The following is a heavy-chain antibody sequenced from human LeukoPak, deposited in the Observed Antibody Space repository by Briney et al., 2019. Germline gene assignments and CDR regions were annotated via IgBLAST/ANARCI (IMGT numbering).Heavy chain of an antibody. V-gene: IGHV3-30*02. D-gene: IGHD6-19*01. CDR1: GFTFSTCG. Sequence: GGSLGLSCAASGFTFSTCGMHWVRQAPGKGLEWVAFIRYDGGNKYYADSVKGRFTISRDNSKNTLYLQMNSLRAEDTAVYYCAKEVSGYSSGWSLFDYWGQGTLVTVSS. CDR3: AKEVSGYSSGWSLFDY. CDR2: IRYDGGNK. J-gene: IGHJ4*02.